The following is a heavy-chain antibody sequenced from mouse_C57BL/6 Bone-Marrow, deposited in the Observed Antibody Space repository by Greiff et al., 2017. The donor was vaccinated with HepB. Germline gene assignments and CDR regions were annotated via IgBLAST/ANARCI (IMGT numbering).Heavy chain of an antibody. CDR3: ARYYGSSLHYFDY. V-gene: IGHV1-80*01. J-gene: IGHJ2*01. D-gene: IGHD1-1*01. Sequence: QVQLKESGAELVKPGASVKISCKASGYAFSSYWMNWVKQRPGKGLEWIGQIYPGDGDTNYNGKFKGKATLTADKSSSTAYMQLSSLTSEDSAVYFCARYYGSSLHYFDYWGQGTTLTVSS. CDR2: IYPGDGDT. CDR1: GYAFSSYW.